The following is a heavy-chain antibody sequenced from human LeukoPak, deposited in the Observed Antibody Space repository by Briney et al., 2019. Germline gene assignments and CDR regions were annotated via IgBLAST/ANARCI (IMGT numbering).Heavy chain of an antibody. D-gene: IGHD3-16*01. CDR1: GYTFTSYY. Sequence: ASVKVSCKASGYTFTSYYMHWVRQAPGQGLEWMGIINPSGGSTSYAQKFQGRVTMTRDTSTSTVYMELSSLRSEDTAVYYCATDRWGNWFDPWGQGTLVTVSS. V-gene: IGHV1-46*01. CDR2: INPSGGST. CDR3: ATDRWGNWFDP. J-gene: IGHJ5*02.